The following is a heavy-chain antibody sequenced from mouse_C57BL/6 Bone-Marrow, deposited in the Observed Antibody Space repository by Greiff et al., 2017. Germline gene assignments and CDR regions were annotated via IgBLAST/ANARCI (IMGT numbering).Heavy chain of an antibody. CDR2: ISSGSSTI. Sequence: EVQRVESGGGLVKPGGSLKLSCAASGFTFSDYGMHWVRQAPEKGLEWVAYISSGSSTIYYTHTVKGRFTISRAKAKNTLLLQMTSLRSEDTAMYYCARRGDPLNYFDYWGQGTTLTVSS. CDR3: ARRGDPLNYFDY. V-gene: IGHV5-17*01. D-gene: IGHD3-3*01. J-gene: IGHJ2*01. CDR1: GFTFSDYG.